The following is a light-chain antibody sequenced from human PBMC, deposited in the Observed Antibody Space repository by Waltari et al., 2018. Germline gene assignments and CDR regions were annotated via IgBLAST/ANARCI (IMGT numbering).Light chain of an antibody. CDR1: SSDVGGYNS. CDR3: CSFAAGNTVI. J-gene: IGLJ2*01. Sequence: QSALTQPRSVSGSPGQSVTISCTGTSSDVGGYNSVPWYQLDPGKAPKLLIFDVSERPSGVSDRFSGSKSGNTASLTISGLQAEDEADYHCCSFAAGNTVIFGGGTKLTVV. V-gene: IGLV2-11*01. CDR2: DVS.